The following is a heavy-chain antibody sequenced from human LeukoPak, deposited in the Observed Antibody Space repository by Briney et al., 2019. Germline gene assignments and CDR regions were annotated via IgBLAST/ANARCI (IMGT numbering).Heavy chain of an antibody. CDR3: AREDYDILTGSPYGMDV. V-gene: IGHV3-11*06. Sequence: PGGSLRLSCAASGFTFSDYYMSWIRQAPGKGLEWVSYISSSSSYTNYADSVKGRLTISRDNAKNSLYLQMNSLRAEDTAVYYCAREDYDILTGSPYGMDVWGKGTTVTVSS. J-gene: IGHJ6*04. D-gene: IGHD3-9*01. CDR2: ISSSSSYT. CDR1: GFTFSDYY.